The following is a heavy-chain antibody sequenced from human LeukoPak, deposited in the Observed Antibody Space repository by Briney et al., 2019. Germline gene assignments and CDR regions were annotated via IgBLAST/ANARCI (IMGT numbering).Heavy chain of an antibody. D-gene: IGHD4-23*01. CDR1: GYTFTSYA. CDR2: INAGNGNT. J-gene: IGHJ4*02. CDR3: ARVIYRRSTVVTPYFDY. V-gene: IGHV1-3*01. Sequence: GASVKVSCKASGYTFTSYAMHWVRQAPGQRLEWMGWINAGNGNTKYSQKFQGRVTITRDTYASTAYMELSSLRSEDTAVYYCARVIYRRSTVVTPYFDYWGQGTLVTVSS.